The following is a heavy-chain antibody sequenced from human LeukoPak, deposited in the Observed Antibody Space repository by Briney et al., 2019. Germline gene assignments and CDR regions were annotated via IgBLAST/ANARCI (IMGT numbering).Heavy chain of an antibody. CDR2: MNPNSGST. D-gene: IGHD3-10*01. CDR3: ARGRSSGHPYYFEY. CDR1: GYTFTLCD. Sequence: GASVKVSCTSSGYTFTLCDNNWVRHATGQGLEWMGWMNPNSGSTGYAQKFQGRGTITRNSSISTAYMELSGLRSEDTAVYYCARGRSSGHPYYFEYWGQGTLVTVSS. V-gene: IGHV1-8*03. J-gene: IGHJ4*02.